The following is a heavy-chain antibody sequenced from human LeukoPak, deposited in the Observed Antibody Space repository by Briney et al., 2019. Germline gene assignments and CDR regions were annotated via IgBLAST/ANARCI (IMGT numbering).Heavy chain of an antibody. J-gene: IGHJ6*02. CDR1: GFTFSGSA. V-gene: IGHV3-73*01. CDR2: IRSTTDT. D-gene: IGHD2/OR15-2a*01. Sequence: GGSLRLSREASGFTFSGSAMHWVRQASGKGLEWVGRIRSTTDTAYAASVKGRFTISRGDSKNTAYLQMNSLKTEDTAVYYCARLRHSNTDHYYYYGMDVWGQGTTVTVSS. CDR3: ARLRHSNTDHYYYYGMDV.